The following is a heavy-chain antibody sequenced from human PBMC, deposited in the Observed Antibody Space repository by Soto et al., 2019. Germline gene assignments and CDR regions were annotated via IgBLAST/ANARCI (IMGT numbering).Heavy chain of an antibody. CDR3: ARERVVAATIYIIDY. J-gene: IGHJ4*02. D-gene: IGHD2-15*01. Sequence: PGGSLRLSCAASGFTFSSYAMHWVRQAPGKGLEWVAVISYDGSNKYYADSVKGRFTISRDNSKNTLYLQMNSLRAEDTAVYYCARERVVAATIYIIDYWGQGTLVTVSS. CDR2: ISYDGSNK. V-gene: IGHV3-30-3*01. CDR1: GFTFSSYA.